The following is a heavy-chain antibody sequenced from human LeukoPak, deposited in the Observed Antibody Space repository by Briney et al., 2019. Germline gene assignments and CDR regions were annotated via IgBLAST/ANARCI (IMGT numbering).Heavy chain of an antibody. CDR2: ISGSGGST. Sequence: GGSLRLSCAASGFTFSSYAMSWVRQAPGKGLGWVSAISGSGGSTYYADSVKGRFTISRDNSKNTLYLQMNSLRAEDTAVYYCAKQLMVRGEGLEYWGQGTLVTVSS. CDR1: GFTFSSYA. V-gene: IGHV3-23*01. J-gene: IGHJ4*02. D-gene: IGHD3-10*01. CDR3: AKQLMVRGEGLEY.